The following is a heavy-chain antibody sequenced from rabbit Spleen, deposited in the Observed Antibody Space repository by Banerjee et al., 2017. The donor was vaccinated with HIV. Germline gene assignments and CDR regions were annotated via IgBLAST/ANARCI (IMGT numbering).Heavy chain of an antibody. J-gene: IGHJ4*01. Sequence: LEESGGGLVKPGGTLTLTCTVSGFSFSSNWICWVRQAPGKGLEWIACIDTNDGDTDYANWPKGRFTISKTSSTTVTLQMTSLTAADTATYFCARGSATMTMVITGYYLYLWGQGTLVTVS. CDR1: GFSFSSNW. CDR2: IDTNDGDT. V-gene: IGHV1S45*01. D-gene: IGHD2-1*01. CDR3: ARGSATMTMVITGYYLYL.